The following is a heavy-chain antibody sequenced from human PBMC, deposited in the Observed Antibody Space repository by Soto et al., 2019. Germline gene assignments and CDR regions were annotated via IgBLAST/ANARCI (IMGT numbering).Heavy chain of an antibody. V-gene: IGHV5-51*01. J-gene: IGHJ4*02. CDR2: IHPGDSDT. CDR1: GYSFASYC. Sequence: GEALQISCKGSGYSFASYCIGSVREMPGKGLEWMGIIHPGDSDTRYSPSFRGQVTISADKSISAAYLQWSSLKASDTAMYYCASGRSGSYSSDYWGQGTLVTVSS. CDR3: ASGRSGSYSSDY. D-gene: IGHD3-10*01.